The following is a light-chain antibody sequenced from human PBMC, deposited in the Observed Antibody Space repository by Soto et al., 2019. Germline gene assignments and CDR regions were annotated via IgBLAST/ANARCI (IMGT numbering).Light chain of an antibody. CDR2: EGS. CDR1: SSDVGNYKL. Sequence: QSALTQPASVSGSPGQSITISCTGTSSDVGNYKLVSWYQQHPGQAPKLMIYEGSKRPSGVSTRFSGSKSGNTASLTISGLQAEDEADYYCCSYVCISTVFGGGTKLTVL. J-gene: IGLJ3*02. CDR3: CSYVCISTV. V-gene: IGLV2-23*01.